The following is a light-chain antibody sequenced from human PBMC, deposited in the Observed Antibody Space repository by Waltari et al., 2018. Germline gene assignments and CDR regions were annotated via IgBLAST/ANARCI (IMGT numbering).Light chain of an antibody. CDR3: AIWHNIAHVI. J-gene: IGLJ2*01. CDR1: SGANVGGYN. Sequence: QPVLTQPTSLAASPGASARLTCTLNSGANVGGYNIFWYQQKPGSPPRYLLYYYSDSVYHRGSGVPSRFSGSKDDSANAGLLLISSLQSEDEADYYCAIWHNIAHVIFGGGTRLTVL. CDR2: YYSDSVY. V-gene: IGLV5-39*01.